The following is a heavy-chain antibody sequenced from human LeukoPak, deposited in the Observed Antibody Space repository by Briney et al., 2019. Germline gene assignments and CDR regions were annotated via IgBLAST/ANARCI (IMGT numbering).Heavy chain of an antibody. CDR1: GHTLTDLS. Sequence: ASVKVSCKVYGHTLTDLSTHWVRQAPGRGLEWMGGIDPEDGETIYARKFQGRVTMTEDTSTGTAYMELSSLRSEDTAVYYCATGGIYSLLDYWGQGTLVTVSS. V-gene: IGHV1-24*01. CDR3: ATGGIYSLLDY. CDR2: IDPEDGET. J-gene: IGHJ4*02. D-gene: IGHD1-26*01.